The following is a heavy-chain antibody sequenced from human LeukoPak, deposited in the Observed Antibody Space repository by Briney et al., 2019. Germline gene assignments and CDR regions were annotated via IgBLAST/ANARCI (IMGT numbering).Heavy chain of an antibody. J-gene: IGHJ4*02. CDR1: GFTFRNYA. CDR3: AKDWSCDY. CDR2: ISDIGDKT. Sequence: PGGSLRLSCAASGFTFRNYAMTWVRQAPGKGLEWVSAISDIGDKTNYADSVRGRFTISRDNSKNTLYLQMSSLRAEDTAIYYCAKDWSCDYWGQGTLVTVSS. D-gene: IGHD1-26*01. V-gene: IGHV3-23*01.